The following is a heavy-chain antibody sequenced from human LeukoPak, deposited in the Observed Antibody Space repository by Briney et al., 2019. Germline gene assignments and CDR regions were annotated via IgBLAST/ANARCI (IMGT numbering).Heavy chain of an antibody. Sequence: PGGSLRLSCAASGFTFRNYAMSWVRQAPGKGLEWVSFISGSGGSTYYADSVKGRFTISRDNSKNTLYLQMNSLRAEDTAVYYCAKVDYYDSSSYYRFFDYWGQGTLVTVSS. V-gene: IGHV3-23*01. D-gene: IGHD3-22*01. CDR2: ISGSGGST. CDR3: AKVDYYDSSSYYRFFDY. CDR1: GFTFRNYA. J-gene: IGHJ4*02.